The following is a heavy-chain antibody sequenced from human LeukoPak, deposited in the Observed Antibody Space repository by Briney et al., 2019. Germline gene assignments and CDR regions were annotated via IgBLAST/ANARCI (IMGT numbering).Heavy chain of an antibody. D-gene: IGHD3-22*01. V-gene: IGHV3-73*01. CDR3: TRRGLYYYDSSGFHY. CDR2: IRSKANSYAT. J-gene: IGHJ4*02. CDR1: GFTFSGSA. Sequence: PGGSLRLSCAASGFTFSGSAMHWVRQASGKGLEWVGRIRSKANSYATAYAASVKGRFTISRDDSKNTAYPQMNSLKTEDTAVYYCTRRGLYYYDSSGFHYWGQGTLVTVSS.